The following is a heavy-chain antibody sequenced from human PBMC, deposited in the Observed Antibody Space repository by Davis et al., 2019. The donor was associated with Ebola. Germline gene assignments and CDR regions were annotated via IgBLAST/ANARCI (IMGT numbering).Heavy chain of an antibody. CDR2: INHSGST. Sequence: SETLSLTCTVSGGSISSGGYYWSWIRQPPGKGLEWIGEINHSGSTNYDPSLKSRVTISVHTSKNQFSLNVTSATAADTAVYYCARGGGSLPYYYYALDVWGKGTTVTVSS. CDR3: ARGGGSLPYYYYALDV. CDR1: GGSISSGGYY. J-gene: IGHJ6*04. V-gene: IGHV4-61*08. D-gene: IGHD1-26*01.